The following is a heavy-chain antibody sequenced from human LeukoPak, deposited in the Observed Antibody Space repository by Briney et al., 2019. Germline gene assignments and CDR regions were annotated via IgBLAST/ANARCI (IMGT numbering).Heavy chain of an antibody. D-gene: IGHD1-1*01. CDR3: AKDRALEIFDY. V-gene: IGHV3-23*01. J-gene: IGHJ4*02. Sequence: AGSLRLSCAASGFTFSSYAMNWVRQATRKGLEWVSVISGSGGSTYYADSVKGRFTISRDNSKNTLFLQMNSLRAEDTAVYYCAKDRALEIFDYWGQGTLVTVSS. CDR2: ISGSGGST. CDR1: GFTFSSYA.